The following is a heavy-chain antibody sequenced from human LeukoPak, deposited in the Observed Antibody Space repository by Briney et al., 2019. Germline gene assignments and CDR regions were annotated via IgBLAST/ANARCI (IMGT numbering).Heavy chain of an antibody. CDR1: GFTFSSYT. CDR2: ISGSGGST. Sequence: PGGSLRLSCAASGFTFSSYTMSWVRQAPGKGLEWVSSISGSGGSTYYADSVKGRFTVSRDNSKNTLYLQMNSLRAEDTAVYYCAKGIVGTTAYYYNMDVWAKRPRSPSP. CDR3: AKGIVGTTAYYYNMDV. D-gene: IGHD1-26*01. V-gene: IGHV3-23*01. J-gene: IGHJ6*02.